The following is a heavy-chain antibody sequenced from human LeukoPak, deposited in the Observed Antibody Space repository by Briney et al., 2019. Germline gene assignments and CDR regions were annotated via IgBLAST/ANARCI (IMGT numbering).Heavy chain of an antibody. CDR3: ARAVTELVFDY. D-gene: IGHD3-10*01. V-gene: IGHV1-3*01. CDR1: GYTFTSYA. J-gene: IGHJ4*02. Sequence: TSVKLCCKASGYTFTSYANHWVRQPPGQRIEWMGCFNAGNANTKYSQKFQDRLTITRDTSASTAYMELSSLRSEDTAVDSRARAVTELVFDYWGQGTLVTVSS. CDR2: FNAGNANT.